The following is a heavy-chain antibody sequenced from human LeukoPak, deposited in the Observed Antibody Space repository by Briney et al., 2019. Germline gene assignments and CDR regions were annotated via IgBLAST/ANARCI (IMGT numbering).Heavy chain of an antibody. J-gene: IGHJ4*02. CDR1: GFTFNNYG. V-gene: IGHV3-30*03. CDR3: ARRGDRDSRGYYLDFDY. CDR2: ISYDGRNI. Sequence: GGSLRLSCAASGFTFNNYGMHWVRQAPGKGLEWVAVISYDGRNIHYPDSVKGRFTISRDISTNTLWLQMDSLRTEDTAVYYCARRGDRDSRGYYLDFDYWGQGTLVTVSS. D-gene: IGHD3-22*01.